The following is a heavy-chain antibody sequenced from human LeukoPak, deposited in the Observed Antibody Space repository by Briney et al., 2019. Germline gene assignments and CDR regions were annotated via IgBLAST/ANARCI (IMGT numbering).Heavy chain of an antibody. CDR3: ARDLILWFGELIGYYYGMDV. Sequence: GGSLRLSCAASGFTFSSYSMNWVRQAPGKGLEWVSSISSSSGYIYYADSVKGRFTISRDNAKNSLYLQMNSLRAEDTAVYYCARDLILWFGELIGYYYGMDVWGQGTTVTVSS. CDR1: GFTFSSYS. J-gene: IGHJ6*02. D-gene: IGHD3-10*01. CDR2: ISSSSGYI. V-gene: IGHV3-21*01.